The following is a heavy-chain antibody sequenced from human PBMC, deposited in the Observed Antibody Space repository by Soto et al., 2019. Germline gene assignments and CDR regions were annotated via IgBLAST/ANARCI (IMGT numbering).Heavy chain of an antibody. CDR3: ARGRYDFWSGYYHYGMDV. Sequence: GGSLRLSCAASGFTVCSNYMSWVRQAPGKGLEWVSVIYSGGSTYYADSVKGRFTISRDNSKNTLYLQMNSLRAEDTAVYYCARGRYDFWSGYYHYGMDVWGQGTTVTVSS. CDR1: GFTVCSNY. J-gene: IGHJ6*02. CDR2: IYSGGST. D-gene: IGHD3-3*01. V-gene: IGHV3-53*01.